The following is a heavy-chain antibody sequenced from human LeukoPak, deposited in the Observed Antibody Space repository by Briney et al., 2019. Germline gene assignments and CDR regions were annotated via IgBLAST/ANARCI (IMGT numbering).Heavy chain of an antibody. V-gene: IGHV3-53*01. Sequence: GGSLRLSCAASGITVNTNYMSWVRQAPGKGLEWVSNVFSDGRTFYADSVKGRFTISRDSSKNSIFLQMNSLRAEDTAVYNCARGDFDYWGQGTLVTVSS. J-gene: IGHJ4*02. CDR1: GITVNTNY. CDR2: VFSDGRT. CDR3: ARGDFDY.